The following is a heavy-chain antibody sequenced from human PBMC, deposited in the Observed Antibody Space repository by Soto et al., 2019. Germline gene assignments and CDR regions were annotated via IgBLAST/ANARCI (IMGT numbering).Heavy chain of an antibody. CDR2: ISGNNGNT. CDR1: GYTFTSYG. V-gene: IGHV1-18*01. D-gene: IGHD1-26*01. J-gene: IGHJ4*02. Sequence: QVQLVQSGAEVKKPGASVKVSCKASGYTFTSYGISWVRQAPGQGLEWMAWISGNNGNTDYAQKFQGRVTMTTDTSTSTADMEGRSRRSDDTAVYYWGRGGGGWDLQFFDYWGQGTLVTVSS. CDR3: GRGGGGWDLQFFDY.